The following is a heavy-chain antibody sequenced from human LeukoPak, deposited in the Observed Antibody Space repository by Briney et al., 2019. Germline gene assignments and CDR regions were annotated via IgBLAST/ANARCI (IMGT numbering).Heavy chain of an antibody. CDR2: INNSGST. CDR1: GGSISSGSYY. V-gene: IGHV4-61*09. CDR3: ATLRLYSSAPGGDYYYYMDV. Sequence: SQTLSLTCTVSGGSISSGSYYWRWIRQPAGKGLEWIGEINNSGSTNYNPSLKSRVTISVDTSKNQFSLKLSSVTAADTAVYYCATLRLYSSAPGGDYYYYMDVWGKGTTVTVSS. J-gene: IGHJ6*03. D-gene: IGHD6-19*01.